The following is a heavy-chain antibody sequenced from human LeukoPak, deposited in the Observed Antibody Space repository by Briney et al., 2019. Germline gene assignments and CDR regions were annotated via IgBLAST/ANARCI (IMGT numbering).Heavy chain of an antibody. CDR2: ISSSSSYI. CDR3: ARDRVAV. V-gene: IGHV3-21*01. D-gene: IGHD6-19*01. J-gene: IGHJ6*02. Sequence: KGLEWVSSISSSSSYIYYADSVKGRFTISRDNAKNSLYLQMNSLRAEDTAVYYCARDRVAVWGQGTTVTVSS.